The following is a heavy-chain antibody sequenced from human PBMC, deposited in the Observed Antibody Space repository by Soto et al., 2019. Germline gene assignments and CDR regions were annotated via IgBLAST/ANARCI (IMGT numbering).Heavy chain of an antibody. CDR3: AREHVDIVVVVAASHYDY. D-gene: IGHD2-15*01. Sequence: PGGSLRLSCAASGFTFSSYWMSWVRQAPGKGLEWVANIKQDGSEKYYVDSVKGRLTISRDNAKNSLYLQMNSLRAEDTAVYYCAREHVDIVVVVAASHYDYWGQGTLVTVSS. CDR2: IKQDGSEK. V-gene: IGHV3-7*05. J-gene: IGHJ4*02. CDR1: GFTFSSYW.